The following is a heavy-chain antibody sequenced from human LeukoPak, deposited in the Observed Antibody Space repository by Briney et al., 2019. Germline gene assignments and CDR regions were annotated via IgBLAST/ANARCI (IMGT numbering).Heavy chain of an antibody. Sequence: PSETLSLTCTVSGGSISSSSYYWGWIRQPPGKGLEWIGSIYYSGSTYYNPSLKSRVTISVDTSKNQFSLKLSSVTAADTAAYYCARVRITMIVVVITHNWFDPWGQGTLVTVSS. CDR2: IYYSGST. CDR3: ARVRITMIVVVITHNWFDP. J-gene: IGHJ5*02. V-gene: IGHV4-39*07. CDR1: GGSISSSSYY. D-gene: IGHD3-22*01.